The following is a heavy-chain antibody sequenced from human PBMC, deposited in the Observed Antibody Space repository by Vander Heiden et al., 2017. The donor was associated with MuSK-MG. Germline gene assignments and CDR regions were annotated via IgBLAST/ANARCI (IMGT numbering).Heavy chain of an antibody. J-gene: IGHJ3*02. CDR3: ARDPTGYCSGGSCSDAFDI. CDR2: ISYDGSNK. V-gene: IGHV3-30*04. Sequence: QVQLVESGGGVVQPGRSLRLSCAASGFTFSSYAMHWVRQAPGKGLEWVAVISYDGSNKYYADSVKGRFTISRDNSKNTLYLQMNSLRAEDTAVYYCARDPTGYCSGGSCSDAFDIWGQGTMVTVSS. CDR1: GFTFSSYA. D-gene: IGHD2-15*01.